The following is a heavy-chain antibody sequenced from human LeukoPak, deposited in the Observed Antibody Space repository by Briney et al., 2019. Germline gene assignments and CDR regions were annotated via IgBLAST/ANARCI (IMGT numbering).Heavy chain of an antibody. V-gene: IGHV4-39*01. CDR3: ARVCCRTAAILRYFDY. Sequence: SETLSLTCTVSGGSISSSSYYWGWIRQPPGTGLEWIGSIYYSGSTYYNPSLKSRVTISVDTSKNQFSLKLSSVTAADTAAYYCARVCCRTAAILRYFDYWGQGTLVTVSS. CDR1: GGSISSSSYY. D-gene: IGHD2-2*02. CDR2: IYYSGST. J-gene: IGHJ4*02.